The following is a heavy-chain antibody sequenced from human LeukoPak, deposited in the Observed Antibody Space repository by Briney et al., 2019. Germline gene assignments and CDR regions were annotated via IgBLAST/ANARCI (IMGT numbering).Heavy chain of an antibody. D-gene: IGHD4-17*01. CDR1: GFTFSTYW. V-gene: IGHV3-74*01. CDR3: ARASTTVPNLLDH. J-gene: IGHJ4*02. Sequence: GGSLRLSCAASGFTFSTYWMHWVRQAPGKGLGWVARIKGDGSSTIYADSVKGRFTISRDNSKNTLYLQTSSLRAEDTAVYYCARASTTVPNLLDHWGRGTLVTVSS. CDR2: IKGDGSST.